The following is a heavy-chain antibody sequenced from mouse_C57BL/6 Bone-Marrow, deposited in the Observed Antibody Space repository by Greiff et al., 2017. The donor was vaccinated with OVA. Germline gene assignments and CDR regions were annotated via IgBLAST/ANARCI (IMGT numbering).Heavy chain of an antibody. V-gene: IGHV1-22*01. J-gene: IGHJ2*01. D-gene: IGHD1-1*01. Sequence: VQLQQSGPELVKPGASVKMSCKASGYTFTAYNMHWVKQSHGKSLEWIGYINPTNGGTSYYQKFKGKATLTVNKSSSTAYMELRSLTSEDSAVYYCARTYYYYFDYWGQGTTLTVSS. CDR3: ARTYYYYFDY. CDR1: GYTFTAYN. CDR2: INPTNGGT.